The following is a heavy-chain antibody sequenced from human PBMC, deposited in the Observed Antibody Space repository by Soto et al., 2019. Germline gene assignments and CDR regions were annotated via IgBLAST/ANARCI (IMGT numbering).Heavy chain of an antibody. D-gene: IGHD3-10*01. V-gene: IGHV3-33*01. J-gene: IGHJ4*02. Sequence: GGSLRLSCASSGFTFSSYGMHWVRQAPGKGLEWVALIWYDGSNKNYADSVKGRFTISRDDSKNTPYLQMNSLRAEDTAVYYCARDAYLGSGSYAYWGQGTLVTVSS. CDR3: ARDAYLGSGSYAY. CDR1: GFTFSSYG. CDR2: IWYDGSNK.